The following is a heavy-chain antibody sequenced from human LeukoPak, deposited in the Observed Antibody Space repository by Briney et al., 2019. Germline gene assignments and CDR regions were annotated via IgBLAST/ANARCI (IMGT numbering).Heavy chain of an antibody. J-gene: IGHJ4*02. V-gene: IGHV3-21*01. CDR3: ARSKAAHSPPDS. CDR2: VSSSSSYI. D-gene: IGHD6-6*01. Sequence: PGGSLRLSCAASGFTFSSYSMNWVRQAPGKGLEWVSSVSSSSSYIYYADSVKGRFTISRDNAKNSLYLQMNSLRAEDTAVYYCARSKAAHSPPDSWGRGTLVTVSS. CDR1: GFTFSSYS.